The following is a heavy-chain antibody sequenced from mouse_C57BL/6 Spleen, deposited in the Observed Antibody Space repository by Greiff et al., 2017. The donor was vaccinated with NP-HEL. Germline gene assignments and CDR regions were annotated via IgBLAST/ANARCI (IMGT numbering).Heavy chain of an antibody. CDR1: GFNIKDDY. V-gene: IGHV14-4*01. J-gene: IGHJ1*03. Sequence: VQLQQSGAELVRPGASVKLSCTASGFNIKDDYMHWVKQRPEQGLEWIGWIVPENGDTEYASKFQGKATITADTSSNTAYLQLSSLTSEDTAVYYCTTSLRRDAHWYFDVWGTGTTVTVSS. CDR2: IVPENGDT. CDR3: TTSLRRDAHWYFDV. D-gene: IGHD2-12*01.